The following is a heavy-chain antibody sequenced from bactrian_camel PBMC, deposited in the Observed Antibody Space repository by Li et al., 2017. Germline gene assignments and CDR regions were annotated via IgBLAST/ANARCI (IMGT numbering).Heavy chain of an antibody. CDR2: ISFEGDKT. CDR1: GFVLSQYY. CDR3: AGKAPYCIVSLLEAYPT. J-gene: IGHJ6*01. V-gene: IGHV3-2*01. Sequence: HVQLVESGGGLVQPGGSLTLSCAASGFVLSQYYMTWARQAPGKGLEWLASISFEGDKTVYSDAAKGRFTTSRDNVKNVLYLEMNNLEPEDTGMYYCAGKAPYCIVSLLEAYPTWGQGTQVTVS. D-gene: IGHD1*01.